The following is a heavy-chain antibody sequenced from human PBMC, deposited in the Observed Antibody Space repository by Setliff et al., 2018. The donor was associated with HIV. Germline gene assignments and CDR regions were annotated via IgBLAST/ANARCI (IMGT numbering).Heavy chain of an antibody. D-gene: IGHD5-18*01. V-gene: IGHV3-72*01. CDR2: SRNKANSYTT. J-gene: IGHJ4*02. CDR1: GGSFSGYY. CDR3: STNWITDGYTFGPRKYYFDY. Sequence: LSLTCAVYGGSFSGYYWSWIRQPPGKGLEWVGRSRNKANSYTTEYAASVKGRFTISRDDSKNSLYLQMNSLKTEDTAVYYCSTNWITDGYTFGPRKYYFDYWGQGTLVTVSS.